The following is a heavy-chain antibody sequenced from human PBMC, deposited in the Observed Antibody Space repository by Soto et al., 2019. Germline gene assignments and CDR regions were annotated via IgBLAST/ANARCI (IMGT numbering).Heavy chain of an antibody. J-gene: IGHJ4*02. V-gene: IGHV4-4*07. Sequence: SETLSLTCTVSPGSMNAHFWSWIRQSAGKRLEWIGHIYKSGTTTYNPSLKSRVTMSVDPPKNQLSLKLTSVTAADTAVYYCARINVGSPDYWFQGTLVTAFS. CDR3: ARINVGSPDY. D-gene: IGHD3-10*01. CDR2: IYKSGTT. CDR1: PGSMNAHF.